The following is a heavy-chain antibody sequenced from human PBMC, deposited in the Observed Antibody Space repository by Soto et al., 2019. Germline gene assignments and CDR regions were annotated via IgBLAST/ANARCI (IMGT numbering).Heavy chain of an antibody. Sequence: GGSLRLSCAASGFTFSSYSMNWVRQAPGKGLEWVSYISSSSSTIYYADSVKGRFTISRDNAKNSLYLQMNSLRDEDTAVYYCAREIAARPSYYGMDVWGQGTTVTVSS. D-gene: IGHD6-6*01. CDR3: AREIAARPSYYGMDV. V-gene: IGHV3-48*02. CDR2: ISSSSSTI. CDR1: GFTFSSYS. J-gene: IGHJ6*02.